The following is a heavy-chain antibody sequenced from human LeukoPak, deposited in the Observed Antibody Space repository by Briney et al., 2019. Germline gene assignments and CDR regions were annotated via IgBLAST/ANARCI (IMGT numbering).Heavy chain of an antibody. V-gene: IGHV3-23*01. CDR3: VKDRPCETCMPMDA. J-gene: IGHJ6*02. CDR1: GFTFSRYA. CDR2: ISGSGGST. Sequence: GGSLRLSCAASGFTFSRYAMSWVRQAPGKGLEWVSAISGSGGSTYYADSVKGRFTISRDNSKDTVSLQMNSLRAEDPAIYFCVKDRPCETCMPMDAWGQGPTVTVSS. D-gene: IGHD2-2*01.